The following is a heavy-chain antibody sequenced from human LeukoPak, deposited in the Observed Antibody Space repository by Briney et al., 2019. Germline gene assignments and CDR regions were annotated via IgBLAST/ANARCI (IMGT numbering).Heavy chain of an antibody. V-gene: IGHV4-34*01. CDR3: ARMHGDYRDS. D-gene: IGHD4-17*01. CDR2: INHSGST. J-gene: IGHJ4*02. CDR1: GGSFSGYY. Sequence: PSETLSLTCAVYGGSFSGYYWSWIRQPPGKGLEWIGEINHSGSTNYNPSLKSRVTISVDTSKNQFSLKVNSVTAADTAVYYCARMHGDYRDSLGQGTLVTVSS.